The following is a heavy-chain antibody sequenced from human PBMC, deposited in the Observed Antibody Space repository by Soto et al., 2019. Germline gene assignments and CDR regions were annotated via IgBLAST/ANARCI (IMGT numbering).Heavy chain of an antibody. Sequence: SETLSLTCTVSGGSISSGGYYWSWIRQHPGKGLEWIGYIYYSGSTYYNPSLKSRVTISVDTSKNQFSLKLSSVTAADTAVYYCARIYCSSTSCYGGGYYYYYMDVWGKGTTVTVSS. CDR2: IYYSGST. CDR1: GGSISSGGYY. CDR3: ARIYCSSTSCYGGGYYYYYMDV. J-gene: IGHJ6*03. V-gene: IGHV4-31*03. D-gene: IGHD2-2*01.